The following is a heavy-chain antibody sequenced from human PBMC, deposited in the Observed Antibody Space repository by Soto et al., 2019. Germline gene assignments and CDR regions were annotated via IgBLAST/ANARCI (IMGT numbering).Heavy chain of an antibody. CDR1: GFTFSDYY. J-gene: IGHJ4*02. D-gene: IGHD6-19*01. Sequence: QVQLVESGGGLVKPGGSLRLSCAASGFTFSDYYMSWIRQAPGKGLAWVSYISSSSSYTNYADSVKGRFTISRDTAKNSLYLQMNSLRAEDTAVYYCARIGAQWLDFDYWGQGTLVTVSS. CDR2: ISSSSSYT. CDR3: ARIGAQWLDFDY. V-gene: IGHV3-11*06.